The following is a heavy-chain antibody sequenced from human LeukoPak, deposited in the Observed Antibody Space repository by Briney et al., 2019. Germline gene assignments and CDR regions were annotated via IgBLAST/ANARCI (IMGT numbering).Heavy chain of an antibody. CDR1: VGSISSYY. J-gene: IGHJ4*02. Sequence: SEALSLTCTVSVGSISSYYWSWIRQPPGKGLEWIGYIYYSGSTNFNPSLKSRVTISVDTSKSQFSLKLSSVTAADTAVYYCARLKSVALAGPYYFDYWGQGTLVTVSS. V-gene: IGHV4-59*01. D-gene: IGHD6-19*01. CDR3: ARLKSVALAGPYYFDY. CDR2: IYYSGST.